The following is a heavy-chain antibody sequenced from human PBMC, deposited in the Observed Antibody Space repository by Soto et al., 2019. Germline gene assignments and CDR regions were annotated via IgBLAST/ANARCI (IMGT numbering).Heavy chain of an antibody. CDR1: GFTLNTYT. CDR2: ISSTTGTDI. V-gene: IGHV3-21*01. J-gene: IGHJ5*02. Sequence: GSLGFPCEPPGFTLNTYTMAWVRPAPAMGLEWVSSISSTTGTDIYYADSVKGRFTISRDNAKNSLYLQMNSLRVEDTAVYYCERVAITYQLLGWFEPWGRGTPVTVSS. D-gene: IGHD2-2*01. CDR3: ERVAITYQLLGWFEP.